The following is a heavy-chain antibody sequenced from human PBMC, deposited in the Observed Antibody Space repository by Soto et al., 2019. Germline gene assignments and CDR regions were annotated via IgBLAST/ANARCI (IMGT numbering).Heavy chain of an antibody. Sequence: ASETLSLTCTVSGGSISSYYWSWIRQPPGKGLEWIGYIYNSGSTNYNPSLKSRVTISVDTSKNQFSLKLSSVTAEDTAVYYCARDLTMAKTFDYWGQGTLVTVSS. J-gene: IGHJ4*02. CDR2: IYNSGST. CDR1: GGSISSYY. V-gene: IGHV4-59*01. D-gene: IGHD3-10*01. CDR3: ARDLTMAKTFDY.